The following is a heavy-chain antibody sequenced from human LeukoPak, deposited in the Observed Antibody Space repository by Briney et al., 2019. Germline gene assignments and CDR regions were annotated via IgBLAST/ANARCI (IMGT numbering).Heavy chain of an antibody. V-gene: IGHV4-59*01. CDR2: IYYSGST. CDR3: ARVIASAGEGGMDV. CDR1: GGSISSYY. D-gene: IGHD6-13*01. J-gene: IGHJ6*02. Sequence: SETLSLTCTVSGGSISSYYWSWIRQPPGKGLEWIGYIYYSGSTNYNPSLKSRVAISINTSKNQFSLKVSSVTAADTAVYYCARVIASAGEGGMDVWGQGTTVTVSS.